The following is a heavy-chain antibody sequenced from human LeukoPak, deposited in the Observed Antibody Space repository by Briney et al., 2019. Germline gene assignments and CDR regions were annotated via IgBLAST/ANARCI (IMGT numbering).Heavy chain of an antibody. CDR1: GGTFSSYA. Sequence: ASVKVSCKASGGTFSSYAISWVRQAPGQGLEWMGGIIPIFGTADYAQKFQGRVTITADESTSTAYMELSSLRSEDTAVYYCARVTWAGSLGAFDIWGQGTMVTVSS. V-gene: IGHV1-69*13. D-gene: IGHD6-19*01. CDR3: ARVTWAGSLGAFDI. J-gene: IGHJ3*02. CDR2: IIPIFGTA.